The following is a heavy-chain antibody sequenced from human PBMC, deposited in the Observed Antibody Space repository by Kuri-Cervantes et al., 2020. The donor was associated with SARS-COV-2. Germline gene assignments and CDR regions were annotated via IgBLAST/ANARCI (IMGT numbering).Heavy chain of an antibody. Sequence: GESLKITCAASGFTFSDYYMSWIRQAPGKGLEWVSYISSSGSTIYYADSVKGRFTISRDNAKNSLYLQMNSLRAEDTAVYYCARATWAFDYWGQGTLVTVSS. J-gene: IGHJ4*02. CDR3: ARATWAFDY. D-gene: IGHD7-27*01. CDR1: GFTFSDYY. V-gene: IGHV3-11*04. CDR2: ISSSGSTI.